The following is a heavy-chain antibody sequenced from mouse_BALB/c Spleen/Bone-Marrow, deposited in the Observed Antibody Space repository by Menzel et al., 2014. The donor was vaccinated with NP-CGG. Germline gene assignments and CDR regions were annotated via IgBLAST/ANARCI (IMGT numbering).Heavy chain of an antibody. J-gene: IGHJ4*01. CDR3: ARHGNYAMDY. V-gene: IGHV2-6-2*01. CDR1: GFSLTSYG. CDR2: IWSDGST. D-gene: IGHD1-1*02. Sequence: VKLVESGPDLVAPSQSLSITCTVSGFSLTSYGLHWVRQPPGKGLEWLVVIWSDGSTTYNSALKSRLSISKDNSKSXVFLKMNSLQTGDTAMYYCARHGNYAMDYWGQGTSVTVSS.